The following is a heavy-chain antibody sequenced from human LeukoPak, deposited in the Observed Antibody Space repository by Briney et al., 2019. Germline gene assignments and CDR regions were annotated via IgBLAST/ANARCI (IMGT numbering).Heavy chain of an antibody. D-gene: IGHD6-6*01. Sequence: SETLSLTCTASGGSISSYYWSWIRQPPGKGLEWIGYIYYSGSTDYNPSLKSRVTISVDTSKNQFSLKLSSVTAADTAVYYCARTDYLIAPQYYFDYWGQGTLVTVSS. V-gene: IGHV4-59*01. CDR2: IYYSGST. J-gene: IGHJ4*02. CDR1: GGSISSYY. CDR3: ARTDYLIAPQYYFDY.